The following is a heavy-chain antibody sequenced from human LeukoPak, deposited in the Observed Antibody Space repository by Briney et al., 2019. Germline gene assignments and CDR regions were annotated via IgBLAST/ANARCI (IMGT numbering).Heavy chain of an antibody. J-gene: IGHJ3*02. CDR3: ARDTCSSTSCLYAFDI. Sequence: NPSETLSLTCTVSGGSISSGGYYWSWIRQHPGKGLEWIGYIYYSGSTYYNPSLKSRVTISVDRSKNQFSLKLSSVTAADTAVYYCARDTCSSTSCLYAFDIWGQGTMVTVSS. CDR2: IYYSGST. V-gene: IGHV4-31*03. CDR1: GGSISSGGYY. D-gene: IGHD2-2*01.